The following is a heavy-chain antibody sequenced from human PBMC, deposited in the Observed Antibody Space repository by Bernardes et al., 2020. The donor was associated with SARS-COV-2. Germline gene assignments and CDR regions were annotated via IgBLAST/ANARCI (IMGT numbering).Heavy chain of an antibody. V-gene: IGHV4-34*01. CDR3: ARGRGNSLLWFGDWYLDL. D-gene: IGHD3-10*01. CDR1: GGSFSGYY. CDR2: INHSGST. Sequence: SETLSLTCAVFGGSFSGYYWSWIRQPPGKGLEWIGEINHSGSTNSNPSLKSRVTISADTSKNQFSLALRSVTAADTAVYYCARGRGNSLLWFGDWYLDLWGRGTLVTVSS. J-gene: IGHJ2*01.